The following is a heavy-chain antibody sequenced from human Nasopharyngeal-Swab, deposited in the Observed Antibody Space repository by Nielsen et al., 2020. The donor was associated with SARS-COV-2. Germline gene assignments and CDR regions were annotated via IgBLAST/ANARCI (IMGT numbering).Heavy chain of an antibody. V-gene: IGHV3-23*01. CDR1: GFTFSSYA. Sequence: GGSLRLSCAASGFTFSSYAMSWVRQAPGKGLEWVSAISGSGGSTYYADSVKGRFTISRDNSKNTLYLQMNSLRAEDTAVYYCARGTGYYYYMDVWGKGTTVTVSS. J-gene: IGHJ6*03. CDR3: ARGTGYYYYMDV. CDR2: ISGSGGST. D-gene: IGHD1-14*01.